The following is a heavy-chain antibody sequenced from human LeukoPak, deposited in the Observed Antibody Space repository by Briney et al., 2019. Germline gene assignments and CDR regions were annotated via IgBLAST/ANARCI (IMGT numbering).Heavy chain of an antibody. CDR1: GPSMSSYY. CDR2: MYTDGST. Sequence: PSETLSLTCTVSGPSMSSYYWSWIRQSAGKGLEWIGRMYTDGSTNYSPSLKSRVSMSVDTSKRQFSLTLKSVTPADTAIYYCTTYRQQLAFDTWGQGTLATVSS. CDR3: TTYRQQLAFDT. J-gene: IGHJ4*02. D-gene: IGHD6-13*01. V-gene: IGHV4-4*07.